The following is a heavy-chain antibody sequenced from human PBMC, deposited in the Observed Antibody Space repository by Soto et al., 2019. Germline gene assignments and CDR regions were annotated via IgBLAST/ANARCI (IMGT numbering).Heavy chain of an antibody. J-gene: IGHJ3*02. CDR2: IRYTGIT. V-gene: IGHV4-30-4*01. CDR3: AREVIEPADSDGFDI. D-gene: IGHD2-2*01. Sequence: QVQLQESGPGLVKPSQTLSLTCTVSGCSISSDNYFWSWVRQPPGKGLEWIGYIRYTGITHYNPSLKSRVTISVDTSKNQFSLNLSSVTAADTAMYYCAREVIEPADSDGFDIWGQGTMVTVSS. CDR1: GCSISSDNYF.